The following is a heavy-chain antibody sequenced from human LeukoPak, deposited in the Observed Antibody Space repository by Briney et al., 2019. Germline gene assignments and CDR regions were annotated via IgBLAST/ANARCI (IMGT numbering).Heavy chain of an antibody. J-gene: IGHJ6*03. CDR2: IYTSGST. CDR3: ARFPYYYDSSGYYPRDSYMDV. CDR1: GGSISSGSYY. D-gene: IGHD3-22*01. Sequence: SETLSLTCTVSGGSISSGSYYWSWIRQPAGKGLEWIGRIYTSGSTNYNPSLKSRVTISVDTSKNQFSLKLSSVTAADTAVYYCARFPYYYDSSGYYPRDSYMDVWGKGTTVTISS. V-gene: IGHV4-61*02.